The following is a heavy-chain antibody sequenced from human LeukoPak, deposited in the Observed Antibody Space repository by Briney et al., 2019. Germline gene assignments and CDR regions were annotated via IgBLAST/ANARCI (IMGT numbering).Heavy chain of an antibody. J-gene: IGHJ6*03. Sequence: SETLSLACTVSGDSISSYFWSWIRQPAGKGLEWIGRIYSSGSTNYNPALKSRVTMSVDTSRNQFSLKLSSVTAADTAVYYCARALWFGESKTAPYYYYMGVWGKGTTVTVSS. CDR2: IYSSGST. V-gene: IGHV4-4*07. CDR1: GDSISSYF. D-gene: IGHD3-10*01. CDR3: ARALWFGESKTAPYYYYMGV.